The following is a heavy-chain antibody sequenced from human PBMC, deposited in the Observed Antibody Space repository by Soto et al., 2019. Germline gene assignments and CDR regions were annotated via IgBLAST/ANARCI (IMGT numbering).Heavy chain of an antibody. D-gene: IGHD6-6*01. CDR2: ISSSSSYI. CDR1: GFTFSSYS. Sequence: EVQLVESGGGLVKPGGSLRLSCAASGFTFSSYSMNWVRQAPGKGLEWVSSISSSSSYIYYADSVKGRFTISRDNAKNSLYLQMNSLRAEDTAVYYCARGWYISSSAPVGWGQGTLVTVSS. J-gene: IGHJ4*02. CDR3: ARGWYISSSAPVG. V-gene: IGHV3-21*01.